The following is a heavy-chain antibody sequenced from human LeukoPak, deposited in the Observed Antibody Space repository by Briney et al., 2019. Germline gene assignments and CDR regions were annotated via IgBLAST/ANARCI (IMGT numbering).Heavy chain of an antibody. J-gene: IGHJ4*02. CDR1: GFTFSSYA. CDR2: VRGGDAGT. CDR3: AKNRGGSYYSGSDY. D-gene: IGHD1-26*01. Sequence: AGGSLRLSCAASGFTFSSYAMNWVRQAPGKGLEWVSAVRGGDAGTSYADSVKGRFTISRDNSKSTLYLQMNSLRADDTAVYYCAKNRGGSYYSGSDYWGQGTLVTVSS. V-gene: IGHV3-23*01.